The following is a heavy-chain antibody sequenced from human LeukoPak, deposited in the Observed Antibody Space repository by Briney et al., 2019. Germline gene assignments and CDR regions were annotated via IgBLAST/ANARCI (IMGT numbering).Heavy chain of an antibody. CDR2: INHSGST. D-gene: IGHD3-16*01. CDR1: GGSFRGYY. CDR3: ARRGIRSTADY. J-gene: IGHJ4*02. Sequence: SETLSLTCAVYGGSFRGYYWSWIRQPPGKGLEWIGEINHSGSTNYNPSLKSRVTISVDTSKNQFSLKLSSVTAADTAVYYCARRGIRSTADYWGQGTLVTVSS. V-gene: IGHV4-34*01.